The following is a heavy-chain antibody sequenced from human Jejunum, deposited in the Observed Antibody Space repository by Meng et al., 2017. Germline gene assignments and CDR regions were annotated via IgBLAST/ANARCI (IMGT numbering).Heavy chain of an antibody. CDR3: ARPNSGGNTYYFDY. V-gene: IGHV1-69*01. CDR2: IIPIFGTA. Sequence: VPLVPSGAEVKKPGSAVKVSSKASGGTFSTYAITWVRQAPGQGLEWMGGIIPIFGTATYAQKSQGRVTITADESTSTAYMEFSSLRSEDTAVYHCARPNSGGNTYYFDYWGQGTLVTVSS. CDR1: GGTFSTYA. D-gene: IGHD4-23*01. J-gene: IGHJ4*02.